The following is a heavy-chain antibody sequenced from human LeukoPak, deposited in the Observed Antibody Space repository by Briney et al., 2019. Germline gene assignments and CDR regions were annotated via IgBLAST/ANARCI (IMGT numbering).Heavy chain of an antibody. CDR1: GYSFRNYW. Sequence: GESLKISFQGFGYSFRNYWIGWVRQMPGEGLEWMVIIHAGDSNTRYSPSFQGQVTISADKSISTAYLQWSSLKASDTAIFYCARQTPNQYAMDVWGQGTTVTVSS. CDR3: ARQTPNQYAMDV. CDR2: IHAGDSNT. D-gene: IGHD1-14*01. V-gene: IGHV5-51*01. J-gene: IGHJ6*02.